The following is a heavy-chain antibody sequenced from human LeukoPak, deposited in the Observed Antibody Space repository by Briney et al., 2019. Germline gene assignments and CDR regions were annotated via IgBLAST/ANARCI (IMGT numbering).Heavy chain of an antibody. D-gene: IGHD3-22*01. Sequence: GGSLRLSCAASGFTFSSYAMSWVRQAPGKGLEWVSAISGSGGSTYYADSVKGRFTISRDNSKNTLYLQMNSLRAEGTAVYYCAKDQNYYDSSGLFDYWGQGTLVTVSS. CDR3: AKDQNYYDSSGLFDY. CDR1: GFTFSSYA. V-gene: IGHV3-23*01. J-gene: IGHJ4*02. CDR2: ISGSGGST.